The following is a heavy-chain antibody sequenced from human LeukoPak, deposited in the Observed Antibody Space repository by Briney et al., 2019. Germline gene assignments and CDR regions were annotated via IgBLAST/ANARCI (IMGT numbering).Heavy chain of an antibody. CDR1: GFTFSSYG. D-gene: IGHD3-10*01. V-gene: IGHV3-23*01. CDR3: ARADEKRLWFGELFFGGYFDY. CDR2: ISGSGGST. J-gene: IGHJ4*02. Sequence: GGSLRLSCAASGFTFSSYGMSWVRQAPGKGLEWVSAISGSGGSTFYADSVKGRFTISRDNSKNTLYLQMNSLRAEDTAVYYCARADEKRLWFGELFFGGYFDYWGQGTLVTVSS.